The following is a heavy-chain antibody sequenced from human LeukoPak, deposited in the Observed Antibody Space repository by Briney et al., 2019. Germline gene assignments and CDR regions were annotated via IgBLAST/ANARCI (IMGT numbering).Heavy chain of an antibody. Sequence: GGSLRLSCAASGFTFSSYSMNWVRQAPGKGLEWVSYISSSSNSIYYADSVKGRFTICRDNAKNSLFLQMNSLRDEDTSVDYCARAVTVVTRGGLVFDYWGQGTLVTVSS. CDR2: ISSSSNSI. CDR3: ARAVTVVTRGGLVFDY. D-gene: IGHD2-21*02. CDR1: GFTFSSYS. V-gene: IGHV3-48*02. J-gene: IGHJ4*02.